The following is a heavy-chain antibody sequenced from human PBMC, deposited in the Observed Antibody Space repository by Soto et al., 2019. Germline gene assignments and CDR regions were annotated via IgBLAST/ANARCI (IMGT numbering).Heavy chain of an antibody. D-gene: IGHD3-10*01. CDR1: GGSISSGDYY. CDR2: IYYSGST. Sequence: SETLSLTCTVSGGSISSGDYYWSWIRQPPGKGLEWIGYIYYSGSTYYNPSLKSRVTISVDTSKNQFSLKLSSVTAADTAVYYCARASEERFMGFDPWGQGTLVTVPS. CDR3: ARASEERFMGFDP. V-gene: IGHV4-30-4*01. J-gene: IGHJ5*02.